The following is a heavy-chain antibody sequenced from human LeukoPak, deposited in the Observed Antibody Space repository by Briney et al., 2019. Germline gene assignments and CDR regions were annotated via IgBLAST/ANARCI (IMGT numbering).Heavy chain of an antibody. CDR1: GFTFSDYY. CDR3: ARGSYDSSGYYRGVYFDY. CDR2: ISSSGSTI. Sequence: GGSLRLSCAASGFTFSDYYMSWIRQAPGKELEWVSYISSSGSTIYYADSVKGRFTISRDNAKNSLYMQMNSLRAEDTAVYYCARGSYDSSGYYRGVYFDYWGQGTLVTVSS. D-gene: IGHD3-22*01. V-gene: IGHV3-11*01. J-gene: IGHJ4*02.